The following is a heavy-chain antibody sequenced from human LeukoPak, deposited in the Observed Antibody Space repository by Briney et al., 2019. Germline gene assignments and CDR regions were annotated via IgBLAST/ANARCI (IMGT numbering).Heavy chain of an antibody. J-gene: IGHJ4*02. CDR2: IKEDGSEE. CDR1: GFTLRSSW. V-gene: IGHV3-7*01. CDR3: VRNTVSAAGDY. D-gene: IGHD4-17*01. Sequence: PGGSLRLSCAASGFTLRSSWMTWVRQAPGKGLEWVANIKEDGSEENYVDSVKGRFTISRDNAKNSLYLQMNSLGAEDTAVYYCVRNTVSAAGDYWGQGTLVIVSS.